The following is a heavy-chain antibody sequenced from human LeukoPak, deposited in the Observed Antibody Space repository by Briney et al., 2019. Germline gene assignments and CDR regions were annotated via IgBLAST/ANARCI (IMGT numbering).Heavy chain of an antibody. CDR1: GFTFSSYG. CDR2: ISSSSSYR. J-gene: IGHJ6*03. D-gene: IGHD3-9*01. V-gene: IGHV3-21*01. CDR3: ARVRYFDWPHTQYYYYYMDV. Sequence: GGSLRLSCAAAGFTFSSYGMSWVRQAPEKGLEWVSSISSSSSYRSYADSVKGRFTISRDNAKNSLYLQMNSLRAEDTAVYYCARVRYFDWPHTQYYYYYMDVWGKGTTVTISS.